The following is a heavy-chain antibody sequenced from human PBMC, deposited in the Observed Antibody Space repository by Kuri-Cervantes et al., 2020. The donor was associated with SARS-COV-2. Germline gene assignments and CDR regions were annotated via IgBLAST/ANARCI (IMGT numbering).Heavy chain of an antibody. CDR3: ARDYDFG. J-gene: IGHJ4*02. Sequence: GSLRLSCAVYGGSLSGYYWSWIRQPPGKGLEWIGEINHSGSTNYNPSLKSRVTISVDTSKNQFSLKLSSVTAADTAVYYCARDYDFGGGQGTLVTVSS. CDR2: INHSGST. CDR1: GGSLSGYY. D-gene: IGHD3-3*01. V-gene: IGHV4-34*01.